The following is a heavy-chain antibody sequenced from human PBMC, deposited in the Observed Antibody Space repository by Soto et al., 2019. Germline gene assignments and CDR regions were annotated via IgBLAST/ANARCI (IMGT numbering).Heavy chain of an antibody. CDR3: ARIGRAAAIDSSFGWFDP. CDR1: GFSLSNARMG. D-gene: IGHD2-2*01. V-gene: IGHV2-26*01. Sequence: QVTLKESGPVLVKPTETLTLTCTVSGFSLSNARMGVSWIRQPPGKALEWLAHIFSNDEKSYSTSLKSRLTISKDTSKSQVVLTLTNMDPLDTATYDCARIGRAAAIDSSFGWFDPWGQGTLVTVSS. J-gene: IGHJ5*02. CDR2: IFSNDEK.